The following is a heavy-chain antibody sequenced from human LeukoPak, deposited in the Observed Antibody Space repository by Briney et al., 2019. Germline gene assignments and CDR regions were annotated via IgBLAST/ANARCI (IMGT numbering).Heavy chain of an antibody. CDR1: GFTFGDYA. CDR2: IRSKAYGGTT. V-gene: IGHV3-49*04. J-gene: IGHJ4*02. D-gene: IGHD3-22*01. CDR3: TSDPYYYDSSGYSN. Sequence: PGGSLRLPCTASGFTFGDYAMSWVRQAPGKGLEWVGFIRSKAYGGTTEYAASVKGRFTISRDDSKSIAYLQMNSLKTEDTAVYYCTSDPYYYDSSGYSNWGQGTLVTVSS.